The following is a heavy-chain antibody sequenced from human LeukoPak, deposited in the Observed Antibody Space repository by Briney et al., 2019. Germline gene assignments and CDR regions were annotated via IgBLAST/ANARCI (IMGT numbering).Heavy chain of an antibody. V-gene: IGHV4-59*01. J-gene: IGHJ3*02. CDR3: ARDPSIFGVVNYAFDI. CDR2: IYYSGST. D-gene: IGHD3-3*01. CDR1: GGSISSYY. Sequence: PSETLSLTCTVSGGSISSYYWSWIRQPPGKGLEWIGYIYYSGSTDYNPSLKSRVTISVDTSKSQFSLRLSSVTAADTAVYYCARDPSIFGVVNYAFDIWGQGKMVTVSS.